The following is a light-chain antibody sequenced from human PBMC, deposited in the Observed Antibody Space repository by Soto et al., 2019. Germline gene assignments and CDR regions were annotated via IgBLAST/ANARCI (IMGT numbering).Light chain of an antibody. Sequence: EIVMTQSPSTLSVSPGERATLSCRASQSVSSNLAWYQQKPGQAPRLLIYGASTRATGIPARFSGSGSGTEFTLTISSLQSEDFAVYYCQQYNNWPVYTFCQGTKLEIK. CDR2: GAS. V-gene: IGKV3-15*01. CDR3: QQYNNWPVYT. CDR1: QSVSSN. J-gene: IGKJ2*01.